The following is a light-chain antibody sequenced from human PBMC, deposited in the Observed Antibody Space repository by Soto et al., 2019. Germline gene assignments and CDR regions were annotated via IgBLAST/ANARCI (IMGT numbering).Light chain of an antibody. V-gene: IGLV2-11*01. CDR2: DVS. CDR3: CSYAGSSLV. Sequence: QSALTQPRSVSGSPGQSVTFSCTGTSSDVGGYNYVSWYQQHPGKAPKLMIYDVSKRPSGVPDRFSGSKSGNTASLTISGLQAEDEADYYCCSYAGSSLVFGGGTKLTVL. CDR1: SSDVGGYNY. J-gene: IGLJ3*02.